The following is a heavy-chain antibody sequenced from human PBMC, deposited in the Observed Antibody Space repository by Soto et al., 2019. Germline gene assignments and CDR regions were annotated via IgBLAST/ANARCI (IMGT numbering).Heavy chain of an antibody. Sequence: QVQLQESGPGLVKPSETLSLTCTVSGGSITVYYLNWIRQPAGKGLEWIGHIYTSGTTNYNPSFKSRVTMSLDTSQNQFSLRLTSVTAADTAVYYCARAAYNYGPVDYWGQGTLVTVSS. D-gene: IGHD5-18*01. CDR2: IYTSGTT. CDR3: ARAAYNYGPVDY. J-gene: IGHJ4*02. V-gene: IGHV4-4*07. CDR1: GGSITVYY.